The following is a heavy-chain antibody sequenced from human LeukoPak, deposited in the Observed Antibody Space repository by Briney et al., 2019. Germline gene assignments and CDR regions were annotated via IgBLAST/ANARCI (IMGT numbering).Heavy chain of an antibody. CDR2: IYSGGST. Sequence: GGSLRLSCAASGFTVSSNYMSWVRQAQGKGLEWVSVIYSGGSTYYADSVKGRFTISRDNSKNTLYLQMNSLRAEDTAVYYCARDPVGAIGYGMDVWGQGTTVTVSS. V-gene: IGHV3-66*01. D-gene: IGHD1-26*01. CDR1: GFTVSSNY. J-gene: IGHJ6*02. CDR3: ARDPVGAIGYGMDV.